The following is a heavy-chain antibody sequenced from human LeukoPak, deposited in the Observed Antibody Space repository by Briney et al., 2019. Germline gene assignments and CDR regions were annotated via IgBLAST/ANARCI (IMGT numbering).Heavy chain of an antibody. V-gene: IGHV4-59*01. CDR3: AAGVRGVIGDWFDP. CDR1: GGSISSYY. CDR2: IYYSGST. Sequence: SETLSLTCTVYGGSISSYYWSWIRQPPWKGLEWIGYIYYSGSTNYNPSLKSRVTISVDTSKNQFSLKLSSVTAADTAVYYCAAGVRGVIGDWFDPWGQGTLVTVSS. D-gene: IGHD3-10*01. J-gene: IGHJ5*02.